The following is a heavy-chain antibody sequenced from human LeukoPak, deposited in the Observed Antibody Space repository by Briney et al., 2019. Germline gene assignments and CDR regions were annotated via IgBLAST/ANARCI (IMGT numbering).Heavy chain of an antibody. V-gene: IGHV1-2*06. Sequence: GASVKVSCTASGYTFTDYYVHWVRLVPGQGLEWMGRISPNSGATNYAEKFRGRVTMARDTSINTVYMEMSSLRSDDTAVYYCARDLWGWGSDYLDYWGQGTLVTVSS. CDR3: ARDLWGWGSDYLDY. CDR2: ISPNSGAT. D-gene: IGHD4/OR15-4a*01. J-gene: IGHJ4*02. CDR1: GYTFTDYY.